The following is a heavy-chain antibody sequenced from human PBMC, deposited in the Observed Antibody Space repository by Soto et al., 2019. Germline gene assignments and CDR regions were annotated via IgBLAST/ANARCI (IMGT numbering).Heavy chain of an antibody. CDR3: ARDPAPDTIFGVVYYYYGMDV. D-gene: IGHD3-3*01. J-gene: IGHJ6*02. CDR2: ISSSSSYT. CDR1: GFTFSDYY. V-gene: IGHV3-11*06. Sequence: PGGSLRLSCAASGFTFSDYYMSWIRQAPGKGLEWVSYISSSSSYTNYADSVKGRFTISRDNAKNSLYLQMNSLGAEDTAVYYCARDPAPDTIFGVVYYYYGMDVWGQGTTVTVSS.